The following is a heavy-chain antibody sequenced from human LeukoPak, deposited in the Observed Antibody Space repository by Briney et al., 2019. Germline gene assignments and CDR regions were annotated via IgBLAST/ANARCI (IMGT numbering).Heavy chain of an antibody. Sequence: SVKVSCKASGGTFSSYAISWVRQAPGQRLEWMGGIIPIFGTANYAQKFQGRVTITADESTSTAYMELSSLRSEDTAVYYCARDRLYGDDYVWGSYRLTDYWGQGTLVTVSS. CDR2: IIPIFGTA. CDR1: GGTFSSYA. D-gene: IGHD3-16*02. J-gene: IGHJ4*02. V-gene: IGHV1-69*01. CDR3: ARDRLYGDDYVWGSYRLTDY.